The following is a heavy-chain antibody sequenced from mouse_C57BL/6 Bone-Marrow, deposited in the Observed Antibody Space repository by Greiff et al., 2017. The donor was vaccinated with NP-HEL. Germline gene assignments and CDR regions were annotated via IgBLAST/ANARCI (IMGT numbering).Heavy chain of an antibody. J-gene: IGHJ3*01. CDR2: IDPENGDT. CDR3: TTVYYGNYKD. CDR1: GFNIKDDY. Sequence: EVQLQQSGAELVRPGASVKLSCTASGFNIKDDYMHWVKQRPEQGLEWIGWIDPENGDTEYASKFQGKATITADTSSNTAYLQRSSLTSEDTAVYYCTTVYYGNYKDWGQGTLVTVSA. V-gene: IGHV14-4*01. D-gene: IGHD2-1*01.